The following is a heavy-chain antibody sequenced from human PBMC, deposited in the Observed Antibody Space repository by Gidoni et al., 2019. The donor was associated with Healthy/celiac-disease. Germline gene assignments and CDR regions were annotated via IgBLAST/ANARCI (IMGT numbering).Heavy chain of an antibody. CDR2: IYYSGST. CDR1: GGSISSYY. J-gene: IGHJ3*02. V-gene: IGHV4-59*01. Sequence: QVQLQESGPGLVKPSETLSLTCTVSGGSISSYYWSWLRQPPGKGLAWIGYIYYSGSTNYNPSLQSRVTISVDTSKNQFSLKLSSVTAADTAVYYCARVPTVTSTGGAFDIWGQGTMVTVSS. D-gene: IGHD4-17*01. CDR3: ARVPTVTSTGGAFDI.